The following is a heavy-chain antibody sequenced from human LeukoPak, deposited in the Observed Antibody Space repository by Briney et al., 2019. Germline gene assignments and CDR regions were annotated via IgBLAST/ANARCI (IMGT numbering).Heavy chain of an antibody. CDR3: TTLDYYSVGAFDI. CDR2: IKSKTDGGTT. CDR1: GFTFSNAW. Sequence: KAGGSLRLSCAASGFTFSNAWMNWVRQAPGKGLEWVGRIKSKTDGGTTDYAAPVKGRFTISRDDSKNTLYLQMNSLKTEDTAVYYCTTLDYYSVGAFDIWGQGTMVTVSS. D-gene: IGHD1-26*01. J-gene: IGHJ3*02. V-gene: IGHV3-15*07.